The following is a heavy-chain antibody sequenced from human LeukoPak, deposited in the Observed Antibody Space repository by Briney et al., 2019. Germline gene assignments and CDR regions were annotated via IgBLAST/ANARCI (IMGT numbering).Heavy chain of an antibody. Sequence: GGSLRLSCAASGFTFSGYAMSWVRQAPGKGLEWVSAISGSGGSTYYADSVKGRFTISRDNSKNTLYLQMNSLRAEDTAVYYCANFYCSGGSCYSWGQGTLVTVSS. V-gene: IGHV3-23*01. CDR1: GFTFSGYA. J-gene: IGHJ4*02. CDR3: ANFYCSGGSCYS. CDR2: ISGSGGST. D-gene: IGHD2-15*01.